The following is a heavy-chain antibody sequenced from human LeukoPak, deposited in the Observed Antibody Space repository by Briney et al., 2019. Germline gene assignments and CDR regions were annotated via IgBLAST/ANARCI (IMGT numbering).Heavy chain of an antibody. J-gene: IGHJ4*02. CDR1: GYXFIDYY. D-gene: IGHD3-10*01. CDR3: ARDIGDYYGSGSYWLL. Sequence: ASAKVSCKSSGYXFIDYYIHWVRQAPGQGLEWMGWVNPHSGGTKFAQKFQGRVTMTRDTSINTAYMEVSSPRSDDTAVYYCARDIGDYYGSGSYWLLWGQGTLVTVAS. CDR2: VNPHSGGT. V-gene: IGHV1-2*02.